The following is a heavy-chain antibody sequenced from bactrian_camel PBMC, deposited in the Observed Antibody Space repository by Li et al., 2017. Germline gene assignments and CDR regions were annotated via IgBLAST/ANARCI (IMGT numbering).Heavy chain of an antibody. D-gene: IGHD1*01. Sequence: VQLVESGGGSVKPGGSLRLSCEASVSTASAFCMGWVRQVPGKEREGVASIDRDGTIHYADSVKGRFTISQDNANNILYLEMSNLKPEDTAMYYCAAEDASMTVWRVSWATCEHNYWGQGTQVTVS. CDR1: VSTASAFC. J-gene: IGHJ4*01. V-gene: IGHV3S9*01. CDR2: IDRDGTI. CDR3: AAEDASMTVWRVSWATCEHNY.